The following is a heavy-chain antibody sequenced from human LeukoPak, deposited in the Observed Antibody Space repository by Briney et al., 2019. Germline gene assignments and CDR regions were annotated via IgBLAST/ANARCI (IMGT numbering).Heavy chain of an antibody. Sequence: GASLQISCKGSGYSFTSYWIGWVRQMPGKGLEWMGIIYPGDSDTRYSPSVQGQVPISADNSISTAYLQWSSLKASDTAMYYCARRPLGPIAAAGTSLDYWGQGTLVTVSS. D-gene: IGHD6-13*01. CDR1: GYSFTSYW. CDR3: ARRPLGPIAAAGTSLDY. V-gene: IGHV5-51*01. CDR2: IYPGDSDT. J-gene: IGHJ4*02.